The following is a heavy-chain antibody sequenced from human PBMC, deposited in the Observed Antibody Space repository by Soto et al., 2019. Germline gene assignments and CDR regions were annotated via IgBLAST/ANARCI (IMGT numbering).Heavy chain of an antibody. J-gene: IGHJ4*02. D-gene: IGHD3-22*01. CDR1: GFTFSSYG. CDR2: ISYDGSNK. CDR3: AKASGYYYDSSGLYDY. V-gene: IGHV3-30*18. Sequence: GGSLRLSCAASGFTFSSYGMHWVRQAPGKGLEWVAVISYDGSNKYYADSVKGRFTISRDNSKNTLYLQMNSLRAEDTAVYYCAKASGYYYDSSGLYDYWGQGTLVTVSS.